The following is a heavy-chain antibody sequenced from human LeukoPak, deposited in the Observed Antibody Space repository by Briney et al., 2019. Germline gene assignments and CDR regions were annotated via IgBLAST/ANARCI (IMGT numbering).Heavy chain of an antibody. Sequence: GGSLRLSCAASGFTFSSYALNWVRQPPGKGLEWVSYISSTTSTMYYADSVKGRFTISRDNAKNSLFLQMNSLRDEDSAVYYCARGGSIRLHWYFDLWGRGTQVTVSS. CDR1: GFTFSSYA. CDR2: ISSTTSTM. V-gene: IGHV3-48*02. D-gene: IGHD2-15*01. CDR3: ARGGSIRLHWYFDL. J-gene: IGHJ2*01.